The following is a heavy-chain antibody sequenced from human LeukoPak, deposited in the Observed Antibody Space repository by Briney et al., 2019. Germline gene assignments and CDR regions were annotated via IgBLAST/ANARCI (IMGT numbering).Heavy chain of an antibody. CDR2: IYYSGST. Sequence: SQTLSLTCTVSDGSISSGDYYWSWIRQPPGKGLEWIGYIYYSGSTYYNPSLKSRVTISVDTSKNQFSLKLSSVTAADTAVYYCARSYYDILTGPGGFDIWGQGTMVTVSS. J-gene: IGHJ3*02. CDR1: DGSISSGDYY. V-gene: IGHV4-30-4*01. CDR3: ARSYYDILTGPGGFDI. D-gene: IGHD3-9*01.